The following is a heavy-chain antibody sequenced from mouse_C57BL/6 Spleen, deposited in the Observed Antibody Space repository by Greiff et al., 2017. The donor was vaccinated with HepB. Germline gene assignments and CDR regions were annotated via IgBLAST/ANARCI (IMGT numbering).Heavy chain of an antibody. Sequence: EVQGVESGAELVKPGASVKLSCTASGFNIKDYYMHWVKQRTEQGLEWIGRIDPEDGETKYAPKFQGKATITADTSSNTAYLQLSSLTSEDTAVYYCALHYYGSSHYAMDYWGQGTSVTVSS. CDR1: GFNIKDYY. CDR2: IDPEDGET. D-gene: IGHD1-1*01. CDR3: ALHYYGSSHYAMDY. V-gene: IGHV14-2*01. J-gene: IGHJ4*01.